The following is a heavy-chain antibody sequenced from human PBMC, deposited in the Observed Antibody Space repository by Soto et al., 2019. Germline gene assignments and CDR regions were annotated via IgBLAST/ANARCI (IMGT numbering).Heavy chain of an antibody. CDR1: GDSVSSNSAA. D-gene: IGHD2-8*02. CDR3: ARDFPHLVGYYYYGMDV. Sequence: PSQTLSLTCVISGDSVSSNSAAWNWIRQSPSRGLEWLGRTYYRSKWYNDYAVSVKSRITINPDTSKNQFSLQLNSVTPEDTAVYYCARDFPHLVGYYYYGMDVWGQGTTVTVSS. V-gene: IGHV6-1*01. J-gene: IGHJ6*02. CDR2: TYYRSKWYN.